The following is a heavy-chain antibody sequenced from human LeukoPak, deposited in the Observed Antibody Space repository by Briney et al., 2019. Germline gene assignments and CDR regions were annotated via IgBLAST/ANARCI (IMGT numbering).Heavy chain of an antibody. D-gene: IGHD3-9*01. CDR3: ARDRQDFDWFTDAFDI. J-gene: IGHJ3*02. CDR1: GYTFTGYY. Sequence: ASVKVSCKASGYTFTGYYMHWVRQAPGQGLEWMGRINPNSGGTNYAQKFQGRVTMTRDTSISTAYMELSRLRSDDTAVYYRARDRQDFDWFTDAFDIWGQGTMVTVSS. CDR2: INPNSGGT. V-gene: IGHV1-2*06.